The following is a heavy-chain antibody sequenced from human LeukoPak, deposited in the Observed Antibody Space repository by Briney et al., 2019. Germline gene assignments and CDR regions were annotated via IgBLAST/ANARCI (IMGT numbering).Heavy chain of an antibody. Sequence: AETLSLTCTVSGVSISSYYLSWIRQPPGKGLEWIGYIYYSGSTNYNPSLKSRVTISVDTSKDQFSLKLSSVTAADTAVYYCARAMGARRWFDPWGQGTLVTVSS. CDR3: ARAMGARRWFDP. D-gene: IGHD1-26*01. J-gene: IGHJ5*02. CDR1: GVSISSYY. V-gene: IGHV4-59*01. CDR2: IYYSGST.